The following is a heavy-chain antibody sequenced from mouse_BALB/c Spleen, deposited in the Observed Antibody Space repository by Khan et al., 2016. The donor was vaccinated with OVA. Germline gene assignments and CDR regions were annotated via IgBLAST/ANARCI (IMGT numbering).Heavy chain of an antibody. V-gene: IGHV14-3*02. J-gene: IGHJ3*01. CDR2: IDPANGDV. Sequence: VQLQQSGADFVKAGASVKLSCTASGFNIKDTYMHWINQRPQQGLVWIGRIDPANGDVKYDPKFQDKATIAADASSNTAYLQLSSLTSEDTAVYDCIRGAYSGLFAYWGQGTLVTVSA. CDR3: IRGAYSGLFAY. CDR1: GFNIKDTY.